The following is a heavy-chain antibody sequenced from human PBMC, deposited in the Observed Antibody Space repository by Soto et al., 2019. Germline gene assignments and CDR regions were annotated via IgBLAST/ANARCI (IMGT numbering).Heavy chain of an antibody. CDR1: GFTFSSYG. D-gene: IGHD1-7*01. CDR3: AKENTGAGTTTYYYYGMDV. CDR2: ISYDGSNK. V-gene: IGHV3-30*18. J-gene: IGHJ6*02. Sequence: VGSLRLSCAASGFTFSSYGMHWVRQAPGKGLEWVAVISYDGSNKYYADSVKGRFTISRDNSKNTLYLQMNSLRAEDTAVYYCAKENTGAGTTTYYYYGMDVWGQGTTVTSP.